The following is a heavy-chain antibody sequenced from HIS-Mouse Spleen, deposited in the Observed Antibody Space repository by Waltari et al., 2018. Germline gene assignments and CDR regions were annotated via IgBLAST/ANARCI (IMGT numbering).Heavy chain of an antibody. J-gene: IGHJ4*02. CDR3: ARDYSNYLYYFDY. CDR2: INHSGST. D-gene: IGHD4-4*01. CDR1: GGSFSGYY. Sequence: QVQLQQWGAGLLKPSETLSLTCAVYGGSFSGYYWSWTRQPPGKGLEWIGEINHSGSTNYNPSLKSRVTTSVDTSKNQFSLKLSSVTAADTAVYYCARDYSNYLYYFDYWGQGTLVTVSS. V-gene: IGHV4-34*01.